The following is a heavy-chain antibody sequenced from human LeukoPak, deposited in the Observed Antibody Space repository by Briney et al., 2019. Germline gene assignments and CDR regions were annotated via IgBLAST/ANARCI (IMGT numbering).Heavy chain of an antibody. CDR3: ARGWASSGSYRSFDY. CDR2: IKQDGSEK. V-gene: IGHV3-7*01. CDR1: GFTFSSYW. D-gene: IGHD3-10*01. Sequence: GGSLRLSCAASGFTFSSYWMSWVRQALGKGLEWVANIKQDGSEKYYVDSVKGRFTISRDNAKNSLYLQMNSLRAEDTAVYYCARGWASSGSYRSFDYWGQGTLVTVSS. J-gene: IGHJ4*02.